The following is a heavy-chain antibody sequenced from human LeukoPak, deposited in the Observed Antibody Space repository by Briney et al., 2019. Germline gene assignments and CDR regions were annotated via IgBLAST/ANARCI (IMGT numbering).Heavy chain of an antibody. J-gene: IGHJ5*02. CDR3: ARDQDIVVVVAALRQREMGGFDP. CDR2: MNPNRGNT. CDR1: GYTFTSYD. D-gene: IGHD2-15*01. Sequence: SVKVSCKASGYTFTSYDINWVRQATGQGLEGMGWMNPNRGNTGYAQKFQGRVTMTRNTSISTAYMELSSLRSEDTAVYYCARDQDIVVVVAALRQREMGGFDPWGQGTLVTVSS. V-gene: IGHV1-8*01.